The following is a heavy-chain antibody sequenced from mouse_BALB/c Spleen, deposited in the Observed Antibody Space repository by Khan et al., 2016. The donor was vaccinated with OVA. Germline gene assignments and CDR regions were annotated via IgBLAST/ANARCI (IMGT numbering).Heavy chain of an antibody. CDR3: ARADAGTVFDY. J-gene: IGHJ2*01. D-gene: IGHD4-1*01. V-gene: IGHV1S56*01. CDR1: GYTFTHYY. CDR2: IYPGYVDT. Sequence: QVQLKQSGPELVKPGASVRISCRASGYTFTHYYIHWVKQRPGQGLEWIGWIYPGYVDTHYNEQFKDKATLTADKSSSTAYMQLIKLTSEDSAVYGCARADAGTVFDYWGQGTTLTVSS.